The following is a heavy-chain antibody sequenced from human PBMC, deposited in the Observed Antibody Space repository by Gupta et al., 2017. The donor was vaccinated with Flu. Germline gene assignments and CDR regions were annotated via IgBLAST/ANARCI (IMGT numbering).Heavy chain of an antibody. CDR2: VWPRDSDV. CDR1: GYSFAHYY. D-gene: IGHD3-16*01. J-gene: IGHJ4*02. V-gene: IGHV5-51*01. CDR3: ARQYVGSSALGF. Sequence: EVQRVQSGVEVQKPGASLMNSCTAFGYSFAHYYIAWVRQMPGEGLEWMGIVWPRDSDVKYSPSFRGQVTISADRTISSAYLQWSSLKASDTAFYDCARQYVGSSALGFWGQGTLVTVSS.